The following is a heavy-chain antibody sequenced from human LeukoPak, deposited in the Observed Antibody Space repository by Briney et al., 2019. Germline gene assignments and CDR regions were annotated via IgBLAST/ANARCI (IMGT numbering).Heavy chain of an antibody. CDR3: ARGLQYQLLKALGYYYMDV. V-gene: IGHV1-69*05. J-gene: IGHJ6*03. CDR2: IIPISGTA. CDR1: GGTFSSHA. D-gene: IGHD2-2*01. Sequence: ASVKVSCKASGGTFSSHAIAWVRQAPGQGPEWMGGIIPISGTANYAQEFQGRVTITTDESTSTAYMELSSLTSDDTAVYYCARGLQYQLLKALGYYYMDVWGEGTTVTVSS.